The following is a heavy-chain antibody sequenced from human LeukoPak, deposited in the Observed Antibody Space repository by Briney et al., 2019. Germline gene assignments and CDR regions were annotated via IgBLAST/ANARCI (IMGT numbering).Heavy chain of an antibody. Sequence: GGSLRLSCAASGFTFSSYGMSWVRQAPGKGLEWVSVISGSGGRTSYADSVKGRFTISRDNSKNTLYLQMNSLRAEDTAVYYCAKGFTYYYDTSGYWDYFDYWGQGTLVTVSS. CDR3: AKGFTYYYDTSGYWDYFDY. V-gene: IGHV3-23*01. D-gene: IGHD3-22*01. J-gene: IGHJ4*02. CDR1: GFTFSSYG. CDR2: ISGSGGRT.